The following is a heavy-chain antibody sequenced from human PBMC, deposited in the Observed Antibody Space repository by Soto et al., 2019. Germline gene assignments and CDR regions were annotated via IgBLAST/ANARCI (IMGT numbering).Heavy chain of an antibody. Sequence: ASVKVSCKASGYTFTSYVISWVRQAPGQGLDWMGWISAYNGNTNYAQKLQGRVTMTTDTSTSTAYMELRSLRSDDTAVYYCASDLGYCSGGSCNGGWFDPWGQGTLVTVSS. CDR1: GYTFTSYV. CDR2: ISAYNGNT. D-gene: IGHD2-15*01. J-gene: IGHJ5*02. CDR3: ASDLGYCSGGSCNGGWFDP. V-gene: IGHV1-18*01.